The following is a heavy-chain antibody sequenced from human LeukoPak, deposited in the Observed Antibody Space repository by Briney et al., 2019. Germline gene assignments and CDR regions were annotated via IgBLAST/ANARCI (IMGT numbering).Heavy chain of an antibody. CDR3: ARDGYSGSDAL. V-gene: IGHV3-48*01. J-gene: IGHJ4*02. CDR1: GFTFSSYG. Sequence: GGSLRLSCAASGFTFSSYGMTWVRQAPGKGLEWVSYISSSSSTIYYADSVKGRFTISRDNAKNSLYLQLNSLRAEDTAVYYCARDGYSGSDALWGQGTLVTVSS. D-gene: IGHD5-12*01. CDR2: ISSSSSTI.